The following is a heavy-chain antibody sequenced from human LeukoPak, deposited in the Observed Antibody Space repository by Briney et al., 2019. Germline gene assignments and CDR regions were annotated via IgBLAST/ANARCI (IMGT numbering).Heavy chain of an antibody. J-gene: IGHJ4*02. V-gene: IGHV3-7*04. CDR1: GFTFSSYW. D-gene: IGHD2-2*01. Sequence: PGGSLRLSSAASGFTFSSYWMSWVRQAPGKGLEWVANIKQDGSEKYYVDSVKGRFTISRDNAKNSLYLQMNSLRAEDTAVYYCARGYCSSTSCYHFDYWGQGTLVTVSS. CDR2: IKQDGSEK. CDR3: ARGYCSSTSCYHFDY.